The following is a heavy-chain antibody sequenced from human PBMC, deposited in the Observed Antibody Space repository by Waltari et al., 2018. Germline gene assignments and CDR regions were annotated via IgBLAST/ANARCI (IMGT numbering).Heavy chain of an antibody. CDR2: INPDNGGT. Sequence: QVQLVQSGAEVKQPGASVTVSCKASGYSFADYFLHWVRQAHGQGLEWMGWINPDNGGTNYSQMFQGRLVLTRDTSINTAYMQLTSLTSDDTAVYYCARRTSSADAPWGQGTLVTVSS. J-gene: IGHJ5*02. CDR3: ARRTSSADAP. V-gene: IGHV1-2*02. CDR1: GYSFADYF.